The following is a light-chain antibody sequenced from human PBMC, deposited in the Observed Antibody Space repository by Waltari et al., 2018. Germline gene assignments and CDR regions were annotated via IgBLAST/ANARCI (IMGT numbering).Light chain of an antibody. CDR3: QQYYNTPFT. CDR2: WAS. Sequence: DIVMTQSPDSLAVSLGERATINCKSSQSVLYSFNNKNYLTWYQKKPGQPPKLLIYWASTRESGVPDRFSGSGSGTDFTLTISSLQAEDVAVYYCQQYYNTPFTFGPGTKVDVK. J-gene: IGKJ3*01. CDR1: QSVLYSFNNKNY. V-gene: IGKV4-1*01.